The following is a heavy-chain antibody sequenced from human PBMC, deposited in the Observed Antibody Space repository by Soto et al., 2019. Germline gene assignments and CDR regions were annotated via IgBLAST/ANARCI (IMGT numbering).Heavy chain of an antibody. D-gene: IGHD5-18*01. CDR2: ISSSSSYI. J-gene: IGHJ3*02. CDR3: ARDSASYGSAFDI. CDR1: GFTFTSYS. V-gene: IGHV3-21*01. Sequence: EVHLVESGGGLVKPGGSLRLSCAASGFTFTSYSMNWVRQAPGKGLEWVSSISSSSSYIYYADSVKGRFTISRDNAKNSLYLQMNSLRAEDTAVYSCARDSASYGSAFDIWGQGTMVTVSS.